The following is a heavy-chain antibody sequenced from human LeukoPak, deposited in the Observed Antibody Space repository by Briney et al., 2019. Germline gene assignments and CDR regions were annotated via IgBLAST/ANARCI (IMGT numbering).Heavy chain of an antibody. J-gene: IGHJ6*03. CDR1: GFTFSNYN. Sequence: GGSLRLSCAASGFTFSNYNMNWVRQAPGKGLEWVSSITSSSTYIYYADSVKGRFTISRDNSKNTLYLQMNSLRAEDTAVYYCAKGPGSYCSSTSCYENNYYYMDVWGKGTTVTISS. V-gene: IGHV3-21*04. CDR3: AKGPGSYCSSTSCYENNYYYMDV. CDR2: ITSSSTYI. D-gene: IGHD2-2*01.